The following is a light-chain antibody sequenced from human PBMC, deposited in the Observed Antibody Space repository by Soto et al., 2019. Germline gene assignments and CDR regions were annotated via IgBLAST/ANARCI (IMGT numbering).Light chain of an antibody. CDR1: QSVSNNY. CDR2: GAS. Sequence: IVLRHFPRTLSLSAGEIAIVCCRASQSVSNNYLAWYQQKPGQAPRLVIFGASNRATGIPDRFSASGSETEFTLTLSRLEPEDVAVHNCQQYATSPLTFGQGTRLEIK. J-gene: IGKJ5*01. CDR3: QQYATSPLT. V-gene: IGKV3-20*01.